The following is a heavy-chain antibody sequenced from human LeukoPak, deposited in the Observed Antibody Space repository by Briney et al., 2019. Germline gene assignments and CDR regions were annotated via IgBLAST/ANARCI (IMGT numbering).Heavy chain of an antibody. CDR2: INRDGTST. J-gene: IGHJ2*01. D-gene: IGHD2-8*02. CDR3: ARVGVSRYFDL. CDR1: GFTFSTYW. V-gene: IGHV3-74*01. Sequence: PAGSLTLTCAASGFTFSTYWMHWVRQAPGQGLVWVSSINRDGTSTNYADSVNGRFTISRDNAKNTVYLQRNSLRVEDTAVYYCARVGVSRYFDLWGRGTLVTVSS.